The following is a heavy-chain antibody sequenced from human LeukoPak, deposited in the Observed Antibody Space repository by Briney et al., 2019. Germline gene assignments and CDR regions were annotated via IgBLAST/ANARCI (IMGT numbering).Heavy chain of an antibody. V-gene: IGHV4-31*03. CDR1: GGSISSGGYY. CDR3: ATAGDYYYYYYMDV. J-gene: IGHJ6*03. CDR2: IYYSGST. Sequence: PSQTLSLTCTVSGGSISSGGYYWSWIRQHPGKGLEWIGYIYYSGSTYYNPSLKSRVTISVDTSKNQFSLKLSSVTAADTAVYYCATAGDYYYYYYMDVWGKGTTVTVSS.